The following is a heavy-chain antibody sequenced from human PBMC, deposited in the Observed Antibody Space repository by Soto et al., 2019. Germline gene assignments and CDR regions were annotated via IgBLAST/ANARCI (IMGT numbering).Heavy chain of an antibody. V-gene: IGHV4-30-2*01. CDR3: ARERSGGGEFDS. J-gene: IGHJ4*02. D-gene: IGHD3-16*01. CDR2: IHHGGTT. Sequence: QLQLQESGSGLVTPSQTLSLTCAVSGGSISSGGYSWNWIRQPPGKGLEWIAYIHHGGTTHYNPSLRSRVTISVDTSKNQCSLMLTSVTAADTAVYYCARERSGGGEFDSWGQGTLVTVSS. CDR1: GGSISSGGYS.